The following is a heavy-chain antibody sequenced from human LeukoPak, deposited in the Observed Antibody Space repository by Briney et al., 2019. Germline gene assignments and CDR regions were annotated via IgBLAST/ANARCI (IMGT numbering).Heavy chain of an antibody. V-gene: IGHV4-39*01. J-gene: IGHJ3*02. CDR3: ARPAYYDSTQNAFDI. CDR2: IYYSGST. Sequence: SETLSLTCTVSGGSISSSSYYWGWIRQPPGKGLEWIGSIYYSGSTYYNPSLKSRVTISVDTSKNQFSLKLSFVTAADTAVYYCARPAYYDSTQNAFDIWGQGTMVTVSS. CDR1: GGSISSSSYY. D-gene: IGHD3-22*01.